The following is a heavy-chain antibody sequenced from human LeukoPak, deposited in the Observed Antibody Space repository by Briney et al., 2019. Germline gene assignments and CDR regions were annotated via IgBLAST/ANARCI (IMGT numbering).Heavy chain of an antibody. CDR2: ISSSSRFR. CDR3: AREVYYGSGRRFDY. V-gene: IGHV3-48*01. J-gene: IGHJ4*02. Sequence: GGALRLSCAASGFIFSYYSMTWGRQSPGKGLEWLSYISSSSRFRYYADSLKGRFTISRDNAGNSLYLQMNSLRAEDTAVYYCAREVYYGSGRRFDYWGQGTLVTVSS. D-gene: IGHD3-10*01. CDR1: GFIFSYYS.